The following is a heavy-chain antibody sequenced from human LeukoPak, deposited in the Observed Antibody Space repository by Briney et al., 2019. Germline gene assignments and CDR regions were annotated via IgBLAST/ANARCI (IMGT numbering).Heavy chain of an antibody. CDR3: ARVVSSSVPFYAFDI. Sequence: ASVKVSCKASGYTFTGYYMHWVRQAPGQRLEWMGWINPNSGGTNYAQKFQGRVTMTRDTSISTAYMELSRLRSDDTAVYYCARVVSSSVPFYAFDIWGQGTMVTVSS. CDR2: INPNSGGT. CDR1: GYTFTGYY. V-gene: IGHV1-2*02. D-gene: IGHD6-6*01. J-gene: IGHJ3*02.